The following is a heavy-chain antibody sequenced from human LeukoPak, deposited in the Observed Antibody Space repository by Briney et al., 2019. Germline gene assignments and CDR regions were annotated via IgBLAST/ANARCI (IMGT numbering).Heavy chain of an antibody. CDR3: ARTVVVLGAIDAFDI. Sequence: GGSLRLSCAASGFTVSTNYMSWVRQAPGKRLEWVSIIYNDGSTYYADSVKGRFTISRDNSKNTLYFQMNSLRVEDTAVYYCARTVVVLGAIDAFDIWGQGTTVTVSS. D-gene: IGHD2-2*01. V-gene: IGHV3-66*02. CDR1: GFTVSTNY. CDR2: IYNDGST. J-gene: IGHJ3*02.